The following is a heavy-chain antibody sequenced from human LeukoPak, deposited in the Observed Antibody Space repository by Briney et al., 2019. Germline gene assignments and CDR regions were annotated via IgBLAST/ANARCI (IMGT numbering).Heavy chain of an antibody. CDR1: GASISGGSYY. Sequence: SETLSLTCSVSGASISGGSYYWGWIRQPPGKGLEWIGSVYYTGDTYYNPSLKSRVTISVDTSKNMFSLRLSSVTAADTSLYHCARHAPLYYYDSRGYFDMWGQGTLVTVSS. CDR3: ARHAPLYYYDSRGYFDM. V-gene: IGHV4-39*01. CDR2: VYYTGDT. J-gene: IGHJ3*02. D-gene: IGHD3-22*01.